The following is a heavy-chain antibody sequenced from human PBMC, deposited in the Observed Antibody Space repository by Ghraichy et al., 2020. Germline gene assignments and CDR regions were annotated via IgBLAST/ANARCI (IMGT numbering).Heavy chain of an antibody. J-gene: IGHJ4*02. CDR2: IDPSGRDT. V-gene: IGHV1-46*01. CDR1: GFTLTDYY. CDR3: ARDSGRFGSDH. D-gene: IGHD3-16*01. Sequence: ASVKVSCKTSGFTLTDYYMHWARQAPGQGLEWMGIIDPSGRDTYYAQKFQGRVTLSRDTSTSTDYMQLSSLTSEDTAVYYCARDSGRFGSDHWGQGTLVTVSS.